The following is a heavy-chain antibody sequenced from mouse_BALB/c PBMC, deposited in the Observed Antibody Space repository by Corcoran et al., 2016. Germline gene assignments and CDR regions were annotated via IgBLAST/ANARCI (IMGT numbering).Heavy chain of an antibody. CDR3: ARGYGYSY. CDR1: GYTFTTAG. V-gene: IGHV9-4*02. D-gene: IGHD1-2*01. Sequence: QIQLVQSGPELKKPGETVRISCQASGYTFTTAGMQWVQKMPGKGLKWIGWINTHSGVPKYAEDFKGRFAFSLETSAITAYLQISNLKNEDTATYFCARGYGYSYWCQGTLVTVSA. J-gene: IGHJ3*01. CDR2: INTHSGVP.